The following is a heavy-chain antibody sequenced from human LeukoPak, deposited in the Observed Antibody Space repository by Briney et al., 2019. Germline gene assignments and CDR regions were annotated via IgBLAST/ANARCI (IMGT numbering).Heavy chain of an antibody. CDR3: ARVRGFYDSSGYYPCYFDY. CDR2: IYYSGST. J-gene: IGHJ4*02. CDR1: GGSISSGGYY. D-gene: IGHD3-22*01. Sequence: SETLSLTCTVSGGSISSGGYYWSWIRQHPGKGLEWIGYIYYSGSTYYNPSLKSRVTISVDTSKNQFSLKLSSVTAADTAVYYCARVRGFYDSSGYYPCYFDYWGQGTLVTVSS. V-gene: IGHV4-31*03.